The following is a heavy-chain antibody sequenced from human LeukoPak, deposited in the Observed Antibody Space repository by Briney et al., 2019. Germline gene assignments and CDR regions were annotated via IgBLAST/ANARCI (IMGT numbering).Heavy chain of an antibody. CDR1: GFTFSSYA. Sequence: GGSLRLSCAASGFTFSSYAMSWVRQAPGKGLEWVSAISGSGGSTYYADSVKGRLTISRDNSKNTLYLQMNSLRAEDTAVYYCAKRVTYYYDSRGDYWGQGTLVTVSS. V-gene: IGHV3-23*01. CDR3: AKRVTYYYDSRGDY. J-gene: IGHJ4*02. CDR2: ISGSGGST. D-gene: IGHD3-22*01.